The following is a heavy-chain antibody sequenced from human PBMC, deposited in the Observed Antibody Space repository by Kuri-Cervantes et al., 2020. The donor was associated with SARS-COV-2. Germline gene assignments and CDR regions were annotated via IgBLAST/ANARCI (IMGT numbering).Heavy chain of an antibody. CDR3: ARLVVAATGHLFYYYYAMDV. Sequence: ASVKDSCKVSGYTITDLSMHWVRQAPGKGLEWMGGVDPEDGETNYAQKFQGRVTMTEDKSTDTAYMALSSLRAEDTAVYYCARLVVAATGHLFYYYYAMDVWGQGTTVTVSS. D-gene: IGHD2-15*01. J-gene: IGHJ6*02. CDR2: VDPEDGET. CDR1: GYTITDLS. V-gene: IGHV1-24*01.